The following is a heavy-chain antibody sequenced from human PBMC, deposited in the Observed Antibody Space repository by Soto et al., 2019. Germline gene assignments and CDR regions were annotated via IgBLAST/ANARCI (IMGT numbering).Heavy chain of an antibody. J-gene: IGHJ4*02. CDR1: GFTFSGYG. V-gene: IGHV3-30*18. Sequence: QVQLVESGGGVVQPGRSLRLSCAASGFTFSGYGMHWVRQAPGKGLEWVALISYDGTNKYYADSVKGRFTISRDNSKNTLYLQMNSLRAEDTAVYYCSNPVYSSGLSADFWGQGTLVTVSS. CDR2: ISYDGTNK. D-gene: IGHD6-19*01. CDR3: SNPVYSSGLSADF.